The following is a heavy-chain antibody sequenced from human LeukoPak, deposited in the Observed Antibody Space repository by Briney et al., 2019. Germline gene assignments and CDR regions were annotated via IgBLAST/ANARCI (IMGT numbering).Heavy chain of an antibody. D-gene: IGHD6-6*01. CDR2: ISPNSGGT. CDR1: GYTFTGYY. CDR3: ARVPKVTRIAARPFDY. Sequence: ASVKVSCKASGYTFTGYYMHWVRQAPGQGLEWMGWISPNSGGTNYAQKFQGRVTMTRDTSISTAYMELSRLRSDDTAVYYCARVPKVTRIAARPFDYWGQGTLVTVSS. J-gene: IGHJ4*02. V-gene: IGHV1-2*02.